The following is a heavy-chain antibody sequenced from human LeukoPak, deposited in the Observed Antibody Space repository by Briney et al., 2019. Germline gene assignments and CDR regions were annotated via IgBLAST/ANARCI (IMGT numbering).Heavy chain of an antibody. CDR3: ARGTKQATLRYFDWLLEYNWFNP. D-gene: IGHD3-9*01. CDR2: MNPNSGNT. J-gene: IGHJ5*02. CDR1: GYTFTSYD. Sequence: GASVKVSCKASGYTFTSYDINWVRQATGQGLEWMGWMNPNSGNTGYAQRFQGRVTITRNTSISTAYMELSSLRSEDTAVYYCARGTKQATLRYFDWLLEYNWFNPWGQGTLVTVSS. V-gene: IGHV1-8*03.